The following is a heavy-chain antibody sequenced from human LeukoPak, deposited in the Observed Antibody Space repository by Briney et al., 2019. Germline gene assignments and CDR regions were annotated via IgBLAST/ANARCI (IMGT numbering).Heavy chain of an antibody. Sequence: GGSLRLSCTASRFTFGDYAMSWVRQAPGEGLEWVGFIRSKAYGGTTEYAASVKGRFIISRDDSKSIAYLQMNSLKTEDTAVYYCTRAYCGGDCYLYYYYYYYMDVWGKGTTVTVSS. CDR2: IRSKAYGGTT. D-gene: IGHD2-21*01. V-gene: IGHV3-49*04. CDR3: TRAYCGGDCYLYYYYYYYMDV. CDR1: RFTFGDYA. J-gene: IGHJ6*03.